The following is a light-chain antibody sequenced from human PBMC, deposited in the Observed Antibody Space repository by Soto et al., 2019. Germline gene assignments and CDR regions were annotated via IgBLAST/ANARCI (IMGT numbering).Light chain of an antibody. J-gene: IGKJ5*01. Sequence: IQLTQSPSSLSASIGDRVTLTCLASQGLTSYLAWYQQKPGKAPKLLIYGASTLQSGVPSRFSGSGSGTDFTLTISSLQPEDFATYYCQQLHSYPLTFGQGTRLEI. V-gene: IGKV1-9*01. CDR2: GAS. CDR1: QGLTSY. CDR3: QQLHSYPLT.